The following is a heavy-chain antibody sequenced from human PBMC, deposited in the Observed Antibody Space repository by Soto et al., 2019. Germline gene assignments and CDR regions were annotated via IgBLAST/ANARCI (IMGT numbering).Heavy chain of an antibody. CDR1: GFTFSSYS. CDR3: ARDARDILTGYDY. CDR2: ISSSSSTI. Sequence: GGSLRLSCAASGFTFSSYSMNWVRQAPGKGLEWVSYISSSSSTIYYADSVKGRFTISRDNAKNSLYLQMNSLRGEDTAVYYCARDARDILTGYDYWGQGTLVTVSS. J-gene: IGHJ4*02. V-gene: IGHV3-48*01. D-gene: IGHD3-9*01.